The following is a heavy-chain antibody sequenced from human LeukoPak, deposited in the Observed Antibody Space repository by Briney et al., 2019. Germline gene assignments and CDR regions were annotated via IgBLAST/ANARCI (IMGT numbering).Heavy chain of an antibody. V-gene: IGHV4-59*01. Sequence: PSETLSLTCTVSGGSISSYYWSWIRQPPGKGLEWIGYIYYSGSTNYNPSLKSRVTISVDTSKNQFSLKLSSVTAADTAVYYCARVRSDDENLLIDYWGQGTLVTVSS. CDR1: GGSISSYY. CDR3: ARVRSDDENLLIDY. CDR2: IYYSGST. J-gene: IGHJ4*02. D-gene: IGHD1-1*01.